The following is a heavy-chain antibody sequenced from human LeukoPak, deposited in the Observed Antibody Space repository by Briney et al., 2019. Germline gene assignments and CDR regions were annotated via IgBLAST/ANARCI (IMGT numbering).Heavy chain of an antibody. V-gene: IGHV1-2*02. Sequence: GASVTVSCKASGYTFTGYYMHWVRQAPGQGLEWMGWINPNSGGTNYAQKFQGRVTMTRGTSTSTAYMELSRLRSDDTAVYYCAIVSSSLFAYWGQGPLVTVSS. CDR3: AIVSSSLFAY. CDR2: INPNSGGT. J-gene: IGHJ4*02. CDR1: GYTFTGYY. D-gene: IGHD6-13*01.